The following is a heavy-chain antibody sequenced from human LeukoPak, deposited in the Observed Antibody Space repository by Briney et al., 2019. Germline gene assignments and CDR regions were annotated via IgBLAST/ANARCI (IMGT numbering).Heavy chain of an antibody. CDR3: AKDRTPYSRSGGYYLGAFDI. CDR1: GLTFSNYA. D-gene: IGHD3-10*01. Sequence: GGSLRLSCAASGLTFSNYAMTWVRLAPGKGLEWVSSLSGSGGATWYAGSVKGRFTISRDNSKNTLYLRMNSLRAEDTAVYYCAKDRTPYSRSGGYYLGAFDIWGHGTLVTASS. V-gene: IGHV3-23*01. CDR2: LSGSGGAT. J-gene: IGHJ3*02.